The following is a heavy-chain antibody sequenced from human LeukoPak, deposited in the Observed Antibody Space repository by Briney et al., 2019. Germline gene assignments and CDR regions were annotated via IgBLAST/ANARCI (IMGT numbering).Heavy chain of an antibody. CDR1: GFTFSSYA. CDR2: SCGSAGST. V-gene: IGHV3-23*01. CDR3: AKVEAAADSFDY. J-gene: IGHJ4*02. Sequence: PGGSLRLSCAASGFTFSSYAMSWVRPAPEKGLEWVSASCGSAGSTYYADSGKGRVTISRDNSKNTLCLQMNRLRAEDTAVYYCAKVEAAADSFDYWGQGTLVTVSS. D-gene: IGHD6-13*01.